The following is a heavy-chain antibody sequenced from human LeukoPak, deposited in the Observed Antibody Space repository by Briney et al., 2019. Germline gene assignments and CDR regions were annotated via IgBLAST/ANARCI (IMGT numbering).Heavy chain of an antibody. CDR2: IYSTGST. J-gene: IGHJ4*02. D-gene: IGHD2-15*01. Sequence: PSETLSLTCTVSGGSISSYYWSWIRQAPGKGLEWIGYIYSTGSTNYNPSLKSRVTISVDTSKNQSSLKLSSVTAADTAVYYCARHLVVAATAFDSWGQGTLVTVSS. CDR1: GGSISSYY. CDR3: ARHLVVAATAFDS. V-gene: IGHV4-59*08.